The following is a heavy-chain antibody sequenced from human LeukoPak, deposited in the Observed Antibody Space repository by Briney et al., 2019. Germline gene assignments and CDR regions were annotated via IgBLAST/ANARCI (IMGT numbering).Heavy chain of an antibody. CDR3: ATDSFSISSISLPGADAFDI. CDR1: GFTFSNYW. D-gene: IGHD3-3*02. CDR2: INQDGSAK. J-gene: IGHJ3*02. V-gene: IGHV3-7*01. Sequence: GGSLRLSCAASGFTFSNYWMTWVRQAPGKGLEWVANINQDGSAKYYVGSVKGRFTISRDNANNSLYLQMNNLRVDDTAVYHCATDSFSISSISLPGADAFDIWGQGTMVTVSS.